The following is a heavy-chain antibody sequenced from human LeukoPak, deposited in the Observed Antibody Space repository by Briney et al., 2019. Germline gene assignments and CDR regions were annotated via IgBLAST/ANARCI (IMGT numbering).Heavy chain of an antibody. D-gene: IGHD2-15*01. J-gene: IGHJ4*02. V-gene: IGHV3-48*01. CDR3: ARDSVGYCSGGSCQSGYDY. CDR1: GFTFSSYS. CDR2: ISSSSSTI. Sequence: GGSLRLSCAASGFTFSSYSMNWVRQAPGKGLEWVSYISSSSSTIYYADSVKGRFTISRDNAKNSLYLQMNSLRAEDTAVYYCARDSVGYCSGGSCQSGYDYWGQGTLVTVSS.